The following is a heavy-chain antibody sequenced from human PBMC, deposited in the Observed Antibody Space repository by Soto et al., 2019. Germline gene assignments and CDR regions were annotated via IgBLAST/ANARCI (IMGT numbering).Heavy chain of an antibody. CDR1: GGSIISSNW. D-gene: IGHD1-26*01. CDR2: IFHSGTT. Sequence: QVQLQESGPGLVKPSGTLSLTCAVSGGSIISSNWWNWVRQPPGKGLEWIGEIFHSGTTNYSPSLTSRVSISVAEYKNQFSLKLTCVTAADTAVYYCARGYGTYYHAFDIWGQGTMVTVSS. V-gene: IGHV4-4*02. J-gene: IGHJ3*02. CDR3: ARGYGTYYHAFDI.